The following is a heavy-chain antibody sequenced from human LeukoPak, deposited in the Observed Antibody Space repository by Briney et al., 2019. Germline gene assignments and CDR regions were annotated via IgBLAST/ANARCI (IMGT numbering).Heavy chain of an antibody. Sequence: GGSLRLSCAASGFTFSSYAMSWVRQAPGKGLEWVSAISGSGGSTYYADSVKGRFTISRDNSKNTLYLQKNSLRAEDTAVYYCAKRRVVVVAARYYGMDVWGQGTTVTVSS. D-gene: IGHD2-15*01. J-gene: IGHJ6*02. V-gene: IGHV3-23*01. CDR2: ISGSGGST. CDR3: AKRRVVVVAARYYGMDV. CDR1: GFTFSSYA.